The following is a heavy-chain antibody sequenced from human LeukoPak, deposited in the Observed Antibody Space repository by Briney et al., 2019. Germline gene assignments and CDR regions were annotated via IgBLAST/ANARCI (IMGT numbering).Heavy chain of an antibody. D-gene: IGHD3-9*01. Sequence: SETLSLTCTVSGGSISSYYWSWIRQPPGKGLEWIGYIYYSGSTNYNPSLKSRVTISVDTSKNQFSLKLSSVTAADTAVYYCASAYYDILTGSLRDAFDIWGQGTMVTVSS. CDR3: ASAYYDILTGSLRDAFDI. V-gene: IGHV4-59*12. J-gene: IGHJ3*02. CDR1: GGSISSYY. CDR2: IYYSGST.